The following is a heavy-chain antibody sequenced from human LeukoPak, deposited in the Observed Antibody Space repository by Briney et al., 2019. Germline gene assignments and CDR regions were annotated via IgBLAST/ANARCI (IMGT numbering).Heavy chain of an antibody. CDR1: GYTFTDYY. V-gene: IGHV1-18*04. CDR2: ISTYNGHT. Sequence: ASVTVSCKASGYTFTDYYMHWVRQATGQGLEWMGWISTYNGHTNYAQKLQGRVTMTTDTSTSTAYMELRNLRSDDTAVYYCARGGRWELPRPYDFDIWGQGTMVTVSS. CDR3: ARGGRWELPRPYDFDI. J-gene: IGHJ3*02. D-gene: IGHD1-26*01.